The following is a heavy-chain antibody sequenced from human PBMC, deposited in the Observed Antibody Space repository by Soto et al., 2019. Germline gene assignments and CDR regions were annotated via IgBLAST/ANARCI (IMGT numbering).Heavy chain of an antibody. Sequence: VGSLRLSCAASGFTFSSYWMSWVRQAPGKGLEWVANIKQDGSEKYYVDSVKGRFTISRDNAKNSLYLQMNSLRAEDTAVYYCARDRRGAATYYYYYGMDVWGQGTTVTVSS. J-gene: IGHJ6*02. V-gene: IGHV3-7*01. CDR2: IKQDGSEK. CDR1: GFTFSSYW. D-gene: IGHD1-26*01. CDR3: ARDRRGAATYYYYYGMDV.